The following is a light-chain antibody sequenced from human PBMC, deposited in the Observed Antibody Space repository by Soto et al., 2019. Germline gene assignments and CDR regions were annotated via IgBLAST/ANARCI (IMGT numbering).Light chain of an antibody. Sequence: QSVLTQPASVSGSPGQSITISCAGSSSDIGAYNFVSWYQQHPGKAPRLVIYDVDNRPSGISDRFSGSKSGNTASLTISGFQAEDEAYYYCASYTGNDTEMFGGGTQLTVL. V-gene: IGLV2-14*03. J-gene: IGLJ3*02. CDR2: DVD. CDR3: ASYTGNDTEM. CDR1: SSDIGAYNF.